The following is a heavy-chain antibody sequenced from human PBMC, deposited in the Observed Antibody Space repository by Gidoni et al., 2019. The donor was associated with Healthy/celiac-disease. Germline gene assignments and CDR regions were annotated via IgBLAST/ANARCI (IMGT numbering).Heavy chain of an antibody. CDR2: IYHSGST. J-gene: IGHJ5*02. V-gene: IGHV4-38-2*01. D-gene: IGHD1-26*01. CDR1: GYPISSGYY. CDR3: ARPHPKSGSARWAFDP. Sequence: QVQLQESGPGLVKPSETPSLTCAVSGYPISSGYYWGWSRQPPGKGLEWIGSIYHSGSTYYNPSLKSRVTISVDTSKNQFSLKLSSVTAADTAVYYCARPHPKSGSARWAFDPWGQGTLVTVSS.